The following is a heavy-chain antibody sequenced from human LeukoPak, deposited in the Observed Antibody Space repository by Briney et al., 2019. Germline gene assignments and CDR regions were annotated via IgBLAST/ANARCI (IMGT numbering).Heavy chain of an antibody. CDR1: GYTFTDYY. Sequence: ASVKVSCKASGYTFTDYYLHWLRQDPGQGLEWVGWINPNSAGTEYAQEFQGRVTMTRDTSNSTAYMGLSRLQPDDTAVYYCARAAWSATSKFDSWGQGTRVTVSS. CDR3: ARAAWSATSKFDS. CDR2: INPNSAGT. V-gene: IGHV1-2*02. J-gene: IGHJ5*01. D-gene: IGHD6-13*01.